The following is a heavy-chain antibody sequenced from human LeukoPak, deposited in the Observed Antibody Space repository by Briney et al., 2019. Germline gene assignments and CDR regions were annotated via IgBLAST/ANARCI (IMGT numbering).Heavy chain of an antibody. V-gene: IGHV4-34*01. CDR2: THHSGRS. CDR3: ARQETTVMLGSDFDY. J-gene: IGHJ4*02. D-gene: IGHD4-17*01. Sequence: SETLSLTCAVFGGSFSGYYWSLIRQTPGKGLEWIGETHHSGRSKYNPSLKSRVTLSVDTSKNQFSLKLSSVTAADTAVYYCARQETTVMLGSDFDYWGQGTLVTVSS. CDR1: GGSFSGYY.